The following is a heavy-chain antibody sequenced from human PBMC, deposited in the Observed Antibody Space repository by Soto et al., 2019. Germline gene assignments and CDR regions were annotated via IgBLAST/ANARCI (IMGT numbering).Heavy chain of an antibody. V-gene: IGHV1-58*02. CDR3: AAGYYGSGSRHYYYYYGMDV. CDR2: IVVGSGNT. D-gene: IGHD3-10*01. Sequence: SVKVSCKASGFTFTSSAMQWVRQARGQRLEWKGWIVVGSGNTNYAQKFQERDTITRDMSTSTAYIELSSLRSEDTAVYYCAAGYYGSGSRHYYYYYGMDVWGQGTTVTVSS. CDR1: GFTFTSSA. J-gene: IGHJ6*02.